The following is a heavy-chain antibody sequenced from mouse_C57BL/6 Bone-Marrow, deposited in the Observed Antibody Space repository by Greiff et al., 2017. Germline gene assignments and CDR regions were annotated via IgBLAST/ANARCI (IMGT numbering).Heavy chain of an antibody. CDR2: LLPSIGRT. D-gene: IGHD1-1*01. CDR3: ARPYYYCSSWGFAY. V-gene: IGHV15-2*01. Sequence: QVQLQQSGSELRSPGSSVKLSCKDFDSEVFPIAYMSWVRQKPGHGFEWLGGLLPSIGRTVYGEKFEDKATLDADTLSNTAYVELNSLTSEDSAIYYCARPYYYCSSWGFAYWGQGTLVTVSA. CDR1: DSEVFPIAY. J-gene: IGHJ3*01.